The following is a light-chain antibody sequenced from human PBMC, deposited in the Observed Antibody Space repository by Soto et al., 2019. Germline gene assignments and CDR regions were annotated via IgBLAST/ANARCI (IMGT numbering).Light chain of an antibody. J-gene: IGLJ2*01. V-gene: IGLV2-14*01. CDR3: SSFTSKSTLI. CDR1: MRDVGAYNL. CDR2: EVR. Sequence: QSVLTQPASVSGSPGQSITISCAGTMRDVGAYNLVSWYQQHPGRVPQLIIYEVRNRPSGISFRFSGSKSGNTASLTISGLQAGDEADYYCSSFTSKSTLIFGGGTKVTVL.